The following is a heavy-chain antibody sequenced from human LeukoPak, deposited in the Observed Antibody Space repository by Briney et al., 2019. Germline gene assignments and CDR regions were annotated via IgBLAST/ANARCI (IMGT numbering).Heavy chain of an antibody. J-gene: IGHJ4*02. CDR1: GYIVSSNY. Sequence: GGSLRLSCAASGYIVSSNYITWVRQAPGKGLEWVSSISSSSSYIYYADSVKGRFTISRDNAKNSLYLQMNSLRAEDTAVYYCAGGDEYSSYLDYWGQGTLVTVSS. D-gene: IGHD6-13*01. CDR2: ISSSSSYI. V-gene: IGHV3-21*01. CDR3: AGGDEYSSYLDY.